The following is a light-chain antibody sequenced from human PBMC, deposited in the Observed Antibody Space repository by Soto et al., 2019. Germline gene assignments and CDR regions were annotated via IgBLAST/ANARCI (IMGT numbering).Light chain of an antibody. V-gene: IGLV2-14*02. CDR1: SSDVGIYNL. J-gene: IGLJ1*01. Sequence: QAVLTQPTSVSGSPGQSITISCTGTSSDVGIYNLVSWYQQHPGIAPKLIMFEVSNRPSGVPDRFSGSKSGNTASLTVSGLQAEDEADYYCSSIAGSNNFPYVFGTGTKVTVL. CDR2: EVS. CDR3: SSIAGSNNFPYV.